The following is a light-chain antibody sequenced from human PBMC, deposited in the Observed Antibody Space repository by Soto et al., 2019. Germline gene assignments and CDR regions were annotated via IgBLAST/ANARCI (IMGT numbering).Light chain of an antibody. Sequence: QSSLTQPPSVSGSPGQSVPISCTGTSSDVGGYKYVSWYQQHPGKAPKLMTYDVSKRPSGFPDRFSASKSVISASLAISGLQAEDEADYYCCSYAGRYGSYGFGSGNKVTV. V-gene: IGLV2-11*01. CDR1: SSDVGGYKY. CDR2: DVS. J-gene: IGLJ1*01. CDR3: CSYAGRYGSYG.